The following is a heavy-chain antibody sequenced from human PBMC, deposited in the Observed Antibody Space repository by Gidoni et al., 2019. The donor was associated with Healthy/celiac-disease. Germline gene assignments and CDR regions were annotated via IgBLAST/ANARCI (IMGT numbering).Heavy chain of an antibody. J-gene: IGHJ6*02. Sequence: QLQLQESGPGLVKPSETLSLTCTVSGGSISSSSYYWGWIRQPPGKGLEWIGSIYYSGSTYYNPSLKSRVTISVDTSKNQFSLKLSSVTAADTAVYYCARERIAAAGTAMGYYGMDVWGQGTTVTVSS. D-gene: IGHD6-13*01. CDR3: ARERIAAAGTAMGYYGMDV. V-gene: IGHV4-39*07. CDR2: IYYSGST. CDR1: GGSISSSSYY.